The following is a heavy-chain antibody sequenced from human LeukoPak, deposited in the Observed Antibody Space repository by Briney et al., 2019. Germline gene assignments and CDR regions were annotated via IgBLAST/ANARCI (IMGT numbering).Heavy chain of an antibody. D-gene: IGHD3-3*01. V-gene: IGHV4-39*01. CDR1: LGSLSSSSYY. J-gene: IGHJ4*02. CDR2: IYYSGSN. Sequence: PPETLSLTCTLPLGSLSSSSYYCGWARQPPRRGRECLGCIYYSGSNYYNPSLKSRVTISVDTSKNQFSLKLSSVTAADTAVYYCASLTRFLEWNSWYYFDYWGQGTLVTVSS. CDR3: ASLTRFLEWNSWYYFDY.